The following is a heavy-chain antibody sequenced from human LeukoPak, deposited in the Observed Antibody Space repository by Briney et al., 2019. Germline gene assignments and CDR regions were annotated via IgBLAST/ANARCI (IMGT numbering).Heavy chain of an antibody. Sequence: SGGSLRLSCAASGFTFSSYGMHWVRQAPGKGLEWVAVIWYDGSNKYYADSVKGRFTISRDNSKNTLYLQMNSLRAGDTAVYYCARSSYGSGSYSWGQGTLVTVSS. CDR2: IWYDGSNK. CDR3: ARSSYGSGSYS. V-gene: IGHV3-33*01. CDR1: GFTFSSYG. D-gene: IGHD3-10*01. J-gene: IGHJ5*02.